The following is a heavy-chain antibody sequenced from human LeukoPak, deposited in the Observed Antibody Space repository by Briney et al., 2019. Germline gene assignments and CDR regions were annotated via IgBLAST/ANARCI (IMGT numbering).Heavy chain of an antibody. Sequence: ASVKVSCKGSGYTFTSYDINWVRQATGQGLEWMGWMNPNSGNTGYAQKFQGRVTITRNTSISTAYMELSSLRPEDTAVYYCARGNSGSYRDYWGQGTLVIVSS. D-gene: IGHD1-26*01. CDR2: MNPNSGNT. V-gene: IGHV1-8*03. CDR3: ARGNSGSYRDY. J-gene: IGHJ4*02. CDR1: GYTFTSYD.